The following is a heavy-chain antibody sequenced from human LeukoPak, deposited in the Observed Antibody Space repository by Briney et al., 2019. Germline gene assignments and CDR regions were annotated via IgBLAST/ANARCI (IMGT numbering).Heavy chain of an antibody. Sequence: PGGSLRLSCAASGFTFSDYYMSWIRQAPGKGLEWVSYISSSGSTIYYADSVKGRFTISRDNAKNSLYLQMNSLRAEDTAVYYCARTAKYSSGWHAYYYYMDVWGKGTTVTVSS. CDR1: GFTFSDYY. CDR2: ISSSGSTI. D-gene: IGHD6-19*01. V-gene: IGHV3-11*01. CDR3: ARTAKYSSGWHAYYYYMDV. J-gene: IGHJ6*03.